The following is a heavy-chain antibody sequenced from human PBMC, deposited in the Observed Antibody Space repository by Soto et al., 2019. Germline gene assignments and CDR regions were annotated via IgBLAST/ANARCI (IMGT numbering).Heavy chain of an antibody. CDR1: GGSISSTTYS. J-gene: IGHJ6*02. V-gene: IGHV4-39*01. D-gene: IGHD2-15*01. Sequence: SETLSLTCTVSGGSISSTTYSWGWIRQPPGKGLEWIGSMYYSGTTYSNPSLQSRVTISVDTSNNQFSLKLTSVTAADTATYYCASEVSSTDGMDVWGQGTTVTVSS. CDR3: ASEVSSTDGMDV. CDR2: MYYSGTT.